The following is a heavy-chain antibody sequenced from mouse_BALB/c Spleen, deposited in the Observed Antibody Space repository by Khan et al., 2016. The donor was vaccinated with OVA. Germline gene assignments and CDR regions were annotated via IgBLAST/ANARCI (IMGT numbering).Heavy chain of an antibody. J-gene: IGHJ2*01. V-gene: IGHV3-2*02. Sequence: EVQLQESGPGLVKPSQSLSLTCTVTGYSITTDYAWNWIRQFPGNKLEWMGYISYSGNTKYNPSLKSRIPITRDTSKNQFFLQLKSVTTEDTARDYCARVYGGDFDYWGQGTTLTVSS. CDR2: ISYSGNT. CDR3: ARVYGGDFDY. D-gene: IGHD1-1*01. CDR1: GYSITTDYA.